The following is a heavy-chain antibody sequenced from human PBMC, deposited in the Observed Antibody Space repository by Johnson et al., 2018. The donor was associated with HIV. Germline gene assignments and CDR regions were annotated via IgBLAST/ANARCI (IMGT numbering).Heavy chain of an antibody. CDR1: GFIFSSHA. D-gene: IGHD6-19*01. Sequence: VQLVESGGNLVQPWGSLRLSCAASGFIFSSHAMTWLRQAPGKGLEWVSAISASGGRTFYADSVKGRFTVSRDKSKNTVFLQMDSLRAEDTAVYRCAKGLAGAFDIWGQGTMVTVSS. CDR2: ISASGGRT. CDR3: AKGLAGAFDI. J-gene: IGHJ3*02. V-gene: IGHV3-23*04.